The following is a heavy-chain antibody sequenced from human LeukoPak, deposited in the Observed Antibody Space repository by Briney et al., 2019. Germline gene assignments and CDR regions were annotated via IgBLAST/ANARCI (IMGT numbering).Heavy chain of an antibody. V-gene: IGHV4-59*01. CDR1: GFTFNNAW. CDR2: IYYSGTT. Sequence: PGGSLRLSCAASGFTFNNAWMSWVRQAPGKGLEWIGYIYYSGTTNYNPSLKSRVTISVDTSKNQFSLKLSSVTAADTAVYYCARGVYIAAAQYGYWGQGTLVTVSS. J-gene: IGHJ4*02. D-gene: IGHD6-13*01. CDR3: ARGVYIAAAQYGY.